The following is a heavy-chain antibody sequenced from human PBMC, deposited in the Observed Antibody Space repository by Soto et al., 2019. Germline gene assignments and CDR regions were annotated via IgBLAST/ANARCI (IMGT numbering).Heavy chain of an antibody. CDR3: ARPVAPAAGVVVPFEI. CDR2: SRNKAKSYST. J-gene: IGHJ3*02. Sequence: EEQLVESGGGLVRPGGSLRLSCTVSGFTFSDHYMDWVRQAPGKGLEWVGRSRNKAKSYSTDYVASVKGRFTISRDDSKNSLYLQMDGLKPEDTAVYYCARPVAPAAGVVVPFEIWCQGTMVTVSS. D-gene: IGHD2-2*01. V-gene: IGHV3-72*01. CDR1: GFTFSDHY.